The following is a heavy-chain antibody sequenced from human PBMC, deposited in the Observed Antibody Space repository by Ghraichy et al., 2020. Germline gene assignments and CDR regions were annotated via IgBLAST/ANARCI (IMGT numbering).Heavy chain of an antibody. CDR2: IYTSGST. D-gene: IGHD2-2*01. CDR3: ARSRKGYCSSTSCSDNWFDP. Sequence: SETLSLTCTVSGGSISSGSYYWSWIRQPAGKGLEWIGRIYTSGSTNYNPSLKSRVTISVDTSKNQFSLKLSSVTAADTAVYYCARSRKGYCSSTSCSDNWFDPWGQGTLVTVSS. CDR1: GGSISSGSYY. J-gene: IGHJ5*02. V-gene: IGHV4-61*02.